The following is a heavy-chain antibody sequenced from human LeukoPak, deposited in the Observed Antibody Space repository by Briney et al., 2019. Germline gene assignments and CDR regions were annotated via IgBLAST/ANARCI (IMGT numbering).Heavy chain of an antibody. CDR3: ARDSKAHYYYYMDV. J-gene: IGHJ6*03. CDR1: GGSISRYY. Sequence: SETLSLPCIVSGGSISRYYWSWLRQPAGKGLEWIGRIYTSGSTNYNPSLKSRVTMSVDTSKNQFSLKLSSVTAADTAVYYCARDSKAHYYYYMDVWGKGTTVTISS. D-gene: IGHD2-2*01. V-gene: IGHV4-4*07. CDR2: IYTSGST.